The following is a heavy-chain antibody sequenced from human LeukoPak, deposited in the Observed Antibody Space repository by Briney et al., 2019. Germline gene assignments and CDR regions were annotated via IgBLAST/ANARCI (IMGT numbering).Heavy chain of an antibody. CDR3: VRPRNGGMFDY. D-gene: IGHD2-8*01. CDR1: GGSFSGYY. V-gene: IGHV4-34*01. J-gene: IGHJ4*02. CDR2: INHSGST. Sequence: PSETLSLTCAVYGGSFSGYYWSWIRQPPGKGLEWIGEINHSGSTYYNPSLESRVTISVDTSKNQFSLNLSSVTAADTAVYYCVRPRNGGMFDYWGQGTLVTVSS.